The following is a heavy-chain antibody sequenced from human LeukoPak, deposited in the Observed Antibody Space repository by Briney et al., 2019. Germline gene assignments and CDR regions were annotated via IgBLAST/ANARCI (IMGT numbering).Heavy chain of an antibody. J-gene: IGHJ4*02. V-gene: IGHV1-2*02. CDR3: AREPSPYYYDSSGYSEGHDY. CDR2: INPNSGGT. Sequence: ASVKVSCKASGYTFTGYYMHWVRQAPRQGLEWMGWINPNSGGTNYAQKFQGRVTMTRDTSISTAYMELSRLRSDDTAVYYCAREPSPYYYDSSGYSEGHDYWGQGTLVTVSS. D-gene: IGHD3-22*01. CDR1: GYTFTGYY.